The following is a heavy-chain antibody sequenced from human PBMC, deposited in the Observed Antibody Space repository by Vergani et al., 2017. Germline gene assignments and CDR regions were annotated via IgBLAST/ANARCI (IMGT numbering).Heavy chain of an antibody. CDR1: GFTLSSHA. J-gene: IGHJ4*02. Sequence: QVQLEESGGGVVQPGRSLRLSCAGSGFTLSSHAMHWVRQAPGKGLEWVVGISFDGTNEYYPDLVKGRFTISRDIAKNTLYLQVRSLRLEDTGVYHCVRDRGLCAGGRCYTEAWDYWGQGTPVTVSS. CDR3: VRDRGLCAGGRCYTEAWDY. CDR2: ISFDGTNE. D-gene: IGHD2-2*02. V-gene: IGHV3-30*03.